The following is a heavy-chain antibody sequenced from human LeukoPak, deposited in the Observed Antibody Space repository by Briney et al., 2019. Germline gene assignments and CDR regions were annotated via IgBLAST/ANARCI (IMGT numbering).Heavy chain of an antibody. CDR2: INYSGST. J-gene: IGHJ4*02. D-gene: IGHD1-26*01. CDR3: ARTGVGATFLDY. Sequence: SETLSLTCTASGGSISSGGYYWSWIRQHPGMGLEWIGYINYSGSTYYNPSLKSRLTISVDTSKNQFSLKLSSVTAADTAVYYCARTGVGATFLDYWGQGTLVTVSS. V-gene: IGHV4-31*03. CDR1: GGSISSGGYY.